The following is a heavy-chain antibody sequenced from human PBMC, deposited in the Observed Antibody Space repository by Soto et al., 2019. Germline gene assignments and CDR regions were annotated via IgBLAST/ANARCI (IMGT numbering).Heavy chain of an antibody. CDR1: GYTFTSYD. V-gene: IGHV1-2*02. CDR3: ARDEFGTAVVY. CDR2: MNPNSGST. J-gene: IGHJ4*02. Sequence: ASVKVSCKASGYTFTSYDINWVRQATGQGLEWMGWMNPNSGSTNYAQKFQGRVTMTRDTSISTAYMELSRLGSDDTAVYYCARDEFGTAVVYWGQGTLVTVSS. D-gene: IGHD3-16*01.